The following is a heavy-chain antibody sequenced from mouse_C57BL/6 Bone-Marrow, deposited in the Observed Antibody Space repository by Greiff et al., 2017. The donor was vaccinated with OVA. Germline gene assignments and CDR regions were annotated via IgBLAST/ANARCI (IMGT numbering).Heavy chain of an antibody. Sequence: VQRVESGPELVPPGASVTISCKASGYAFSTSWMNWVKQRPGKGLEWIGRIYPGDGDTNYNGKFKGKATLTADKSSSTAYMHLSSLTSEDSAVYFCTREDDYDWYFDVWGTGTTVTVSS. CDR1: GYAFSTSW. D-gene: IGHD2-4*01. CDR3: TREDDYDWYFDV. CDR2: IYPGDGDT. V-gene: IGHV1-82*01. J-gene: IGHJ1*03.